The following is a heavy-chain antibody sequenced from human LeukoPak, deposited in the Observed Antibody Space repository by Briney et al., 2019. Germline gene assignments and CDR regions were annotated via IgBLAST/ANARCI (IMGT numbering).Heavy chain of an antibody. CDR1: GYTFTGYY. CDR3: ARKSLRYFDWLWDY. Sequence: GASVKVSCKASGYTFTGYYMHWVRQASGQGLEWMGWINPNSGGTNYAQKFQGRVTMTRGTSISTAYMELSRLRSDDTAVYYCARKSLRYFDWLWDYWGQGTLVTVSS. D-gene: IGHD3-9*01. V-gene: IGHV1-2*02. J-gene: IGHJ4*02. CDR2: INPNSGGT.